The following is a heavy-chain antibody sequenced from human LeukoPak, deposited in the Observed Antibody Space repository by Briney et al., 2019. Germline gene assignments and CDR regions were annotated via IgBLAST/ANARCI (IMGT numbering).Heavy chain of an antibody. J-gene: IGHJ4*02. CDR2: IDAGNGRT. D-gene: IGHD3-10*01. CDR3: ARGRGTAVARGSYYFDY. Sequence: ASVKVSCKASQYSFSDYAIHWVRQAPGQRLEWMGWIDAGNGRTKYSQSFQGRLTIIRDTSATTAYMELSGLTSEDTATYYCARGRGTAVARGSYYFDYWGQGPLVSVST. V-gene: IGHV1-3*01. CDR1: QYSFSDYA.